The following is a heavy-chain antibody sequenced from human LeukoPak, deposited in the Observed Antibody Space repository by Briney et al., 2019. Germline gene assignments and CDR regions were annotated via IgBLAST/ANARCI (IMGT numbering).Heavy chain of an antibody. V-gene: IGHV1-2*02. CDR1: VFTFTDEY. J-gene: IGHJ4*02. CDR3: ARDPKSQLLLDY. CDR2: INPYSGAI. Sequence: ASVTVSFKSSVFTFTDEYIHWVRQAPGQGLEWMGWINPYSGAINYAQKFQGRVTLTRDTSISTAYMELSRLTSGDTAVYYCARDPKSQLLLDYWGQGTLVTVSS. D-gene: IGHD2-2*01.